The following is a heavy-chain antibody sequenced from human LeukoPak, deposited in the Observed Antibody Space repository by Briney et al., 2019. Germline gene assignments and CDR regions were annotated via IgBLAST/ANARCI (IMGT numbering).Heavy chain of an antibody. Sequence: SETLSLTCTVSGGSISSSSYYWGWIRQPPGKGLEWIGSIYYSGSTYYNPSLKSRVTISVDTSKNQSSLKLSSVTAADTAVYYCARLVAYSNYEGYFDYWGQRTLATVSS. CDR3: ARLVAYSNYEGYFDY. D-gene: IGHD4-11*01. CDR1: GGSISSSSYY. V-gene: IGHV4-39*01. CDR2: IYYSGST. J-gene: IGHJ4*02.